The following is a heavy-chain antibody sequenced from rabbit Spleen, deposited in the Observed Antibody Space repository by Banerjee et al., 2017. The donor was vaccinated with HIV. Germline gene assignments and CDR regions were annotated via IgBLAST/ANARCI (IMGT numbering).Heavy chain of an antibody. J-gene: IGHJ4*01. D-gene: IGHD1-1*01. CDR1: GVSFSGDSY. V-gene: IGHV1S40*01. Sequence: QSLEESGGDLVKPGASLTLTCIASGVSFSGDSYMCWVRQAPGKGLEWIVCIDTGSSGFTYYASWAKGRSTISKPSSTTVTLQMTSLTAADTATYFCARDLTAVIGWNFNLWGPGTLVTVS. CDR2: IDTGSSGFT. CDR3: ARDLTAVIGWNFNL.